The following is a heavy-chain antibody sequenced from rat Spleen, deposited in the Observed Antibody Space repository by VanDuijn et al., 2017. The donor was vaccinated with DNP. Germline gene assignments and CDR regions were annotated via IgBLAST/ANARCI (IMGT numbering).Heavy chain of an antibody. CDR2: ISYDGFTT. CDR1: GFTFSNYD. CDR3: ARQDPFDY. V-gene: IGHV5-7*01. Sequence: EVQLVVSGGGLVQPGRSMKLSCAASGFTFSNYDMAWVRQAPKKGLEWVATISYDGFTTYYRDSVKGRFTISRDNAKSTLYLQMDSLRYEDTATYYCARQDPFDYWGQGVMVTVSS. J-gene: IGHJ2*01.